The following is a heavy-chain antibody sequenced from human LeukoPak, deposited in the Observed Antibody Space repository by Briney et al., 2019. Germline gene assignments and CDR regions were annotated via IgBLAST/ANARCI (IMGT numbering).Heavy chain of an antibody. CDR2: IRSTGSPI. CDR3: VRDPIALDY. J-gene: IGHJ4*02. V-gene: IGHV3-48*02. CDR1: GFTLNSYS. Sequence: PGGTLRLSCAASGFTLNSYSMNWVRQGPGKGLEWVAYIRSTGSPIYYADSVKGRFTISRDTARNSLHLQMNSLRDEDTAVYYCVRDPIALDYWGQGTLVTVSS.